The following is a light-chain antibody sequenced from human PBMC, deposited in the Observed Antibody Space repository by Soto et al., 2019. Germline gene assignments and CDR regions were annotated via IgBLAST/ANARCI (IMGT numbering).Light chain of an antibody. V-gene: IGKV1-6*02. CDR3: LQDYNYPRT. CDR2: GAS. Sequence: AIQMTQSPSALSASVGDRVTITCRASQDIRTELGWYQQRPGKAPNLLIYGASTLQAGVPSRFSGSGSGTDFFLTISSLQPEDVATYFFLQDYNYPRTFGQGTKLQI. J-gene: IGKJ2*01. CDR1: QDIRTE.